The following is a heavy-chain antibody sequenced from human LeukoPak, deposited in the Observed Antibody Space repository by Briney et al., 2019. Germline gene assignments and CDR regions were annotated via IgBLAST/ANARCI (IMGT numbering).Heavy chain of an antibody. CDR1: GYTFTNYY. CDR2: INPSGGST. Sequence: ASVKVSCKASGYTFTNYYMHWVRQAPGQGLEWMGIINPSGGSTSYAQKFQGRVTITRNTSISTAYMELSSLRSEDTAVYYCARGRPPALWFGEFSPDLDYWGQGTLVTVSS. V-gene: IGHV1-46*01. CDR3: ARGRPPALWFGEFSPDLDY. J-gene: IGHJ4*02. D-gene: IGHD3-10*01.